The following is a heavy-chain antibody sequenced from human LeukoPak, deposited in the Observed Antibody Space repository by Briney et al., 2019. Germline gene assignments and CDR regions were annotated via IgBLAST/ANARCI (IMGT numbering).Heavy chain of an antibody. CDR1: GYTFIAYY. CDR2: INPDSGGT. V-gene: IGHV1-2*02. J-gene: IGHJ3*02. Sequence: GASVKVSCKASGYTFIAYYMHWVRQAPGQGLEWMGWINPDSGGTNYAQKFQGRVTMTRDTSISTAYMDLSRLRSDDTAVYYCAGNYYYDSSGYYRYAFDIWGQGTMVTVSS. CDR3: AGNYYYDSSGYYRYAFDI. D-gene: IGHD3-22*01.